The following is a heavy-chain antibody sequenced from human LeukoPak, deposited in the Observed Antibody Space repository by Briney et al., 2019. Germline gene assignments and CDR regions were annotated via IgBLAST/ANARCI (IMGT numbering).Heavy chain of an antibody. CDR3: ARDLTSSGWYPYYFDY. CDR2: IKQDGSEE. D-gene: IGHD6-19*01. CDR1: GFTFSIYW. Sequence: GGSLRLSCAASGFTFSIYWMSWVRQAPGKGLEWVANIKQDGSEEYYVDSVKGRFTISRDNAKNSLYLQMNSLRAEDTAVYYCARDLTSSGWYPYYFDYWAREPWSPSPQ. V-gene: IGHV3-7*01. J-gene: IGHJ4*02.